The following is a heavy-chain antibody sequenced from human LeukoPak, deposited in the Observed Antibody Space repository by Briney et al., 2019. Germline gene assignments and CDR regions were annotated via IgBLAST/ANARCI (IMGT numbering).Heavy chain of an antibody. D-gene: IGHD3-10*01. Sequence: GASVKVSCKASGYTFTSYGISWVRQAPGQGLEWMGWISAYNGNTNYAQKLQGRVTMTTDTSTSTAYTELRSLRSDDTAVYYCARDPGPRRLWFGELGDYYYYYGMDVWGQGTTVTVSS. CDR1: GYTFTSYG. V-gene: IGHV1-18*01. CDR3: ARDPGPRRLWFGELGDYYYYYGMDV. CDR2: ISAYNGNT. J-gene: IGHJ6*02.